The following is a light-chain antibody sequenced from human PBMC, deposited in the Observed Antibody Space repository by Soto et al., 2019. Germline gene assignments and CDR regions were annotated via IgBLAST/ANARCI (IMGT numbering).Light chain of an antibody. CDR2: DVT. Sequence: QAALTQPDSVTASLGESITISCTGTNTDIGGYNYVSWYQQHPGKAPKLVIYDVTSRPSGIPNRFSGSKSGFTASLTISGLQAEDGAHYFCSSYRAYRTLEVFGIGTKVTVL. CDR1: NTDIGGYNY. V-gene: IGLV2-14*03. J-gene: IGLJ1*01. CDR3: SSYRAYRTLEV.